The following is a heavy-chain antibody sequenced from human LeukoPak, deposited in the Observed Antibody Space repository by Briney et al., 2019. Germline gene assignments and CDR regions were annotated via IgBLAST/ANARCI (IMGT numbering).Heavy chain of an antibody. CDR2: IYYSGST. CDR1: GGSISSYY. D-gene: IGHD2-2*01. V-gene: IGHV4-59*12. Sequence: SETLSLTCTVSGGSISSYYWSWIRQPPGKGLEWIGYIYYSGSTNYNPSLKSRVTISVDTSKNQFSLKLTSVTAADTAVYYCARDPGPYCSTTSCYSHHAFDIWGQGTMVTVSS. J-gene: IGHJ3*02. CDR3: ARDPGPYCSTTSCYSHHAFDI.